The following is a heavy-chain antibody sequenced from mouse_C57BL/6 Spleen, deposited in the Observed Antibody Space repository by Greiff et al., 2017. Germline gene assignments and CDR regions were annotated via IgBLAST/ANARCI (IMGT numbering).Heavy chain of an antibody. CDR2: INYDGSST. CDR3: ARMEANWGAMDY. J-gene: IGHJ4*01. Sequence: EVKLMESEGGLVQPGSSMKLSCTASGFTFSDYYMAWVRQVPEKGLEWVANINYDGSSTYYLDSLKSRFSISIDNAKNILYLQMSSLKSEDTATYYCARMEANWGAMDYWGQGTSGTVSS. D-gene: IGHD4-1*01. CDR1: GFTFSDYY. V-gene: IGHV5-16*01.